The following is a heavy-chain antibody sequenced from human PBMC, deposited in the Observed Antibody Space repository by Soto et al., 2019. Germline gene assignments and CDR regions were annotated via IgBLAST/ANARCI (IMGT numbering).Heavy chain of an antibody. J-gene: IGHJ4*02. Sequence: KASETLSLTCAVYGGSFSGYYWSWIRQPPGKGLEWIGEINHSGSTNYNPSLKSRVTISVDTSKNQFSLKLSSVTAADTAVYYCARGDTAMAFDYWGQGTLVTVSS. CDR2: INHSGST. D-gene: IGHD5-18*01. CDR1: GGSFSGYY. V-gene: IGHV4-34*01. CDR3: ARGDTAMAFDY.